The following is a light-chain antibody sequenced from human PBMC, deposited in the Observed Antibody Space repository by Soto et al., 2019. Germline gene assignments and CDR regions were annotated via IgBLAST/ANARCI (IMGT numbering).Light chain of an antibody. Sequence: QSVLTQPASVSGSPGQSITISCTGTSSDVGSYNLVSWYQQHPGKAPKLMIYEGSKRPSGVSNRFSGSKSGNTASLTICGPRAEDAADYYCCSYAGSSTYVFGNGTKVTVL. CDR3: CSYAGSSTYV. CDR1: SSDVGSYNL. V-gene: IGLV2-23*01. CDR2: EGS. J-gene: IGLJ1*01.